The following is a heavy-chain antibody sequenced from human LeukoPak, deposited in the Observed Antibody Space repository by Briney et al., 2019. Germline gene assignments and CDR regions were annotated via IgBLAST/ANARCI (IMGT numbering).Heavy chain of an antibody. CDR3: ARGYSSSWYRKRTPFDY. D-gene: IGHD6-13*01. CDR2: IKQDGSEK. V-gene: IGHV3-7*01. J-gene: IGHJ4*02. CDR1: GFTFSSYW. Sequence: SGGSLRLSCAASGFTFSSYWVSWVRQAPGKGLEWVANIKQDGSEKYYVDSVKGRFTISRDNAKNSLYLQMNSLRAEDTAVYYCARGYSSSWYRKRTPFDYWGQGTLVTVSS.